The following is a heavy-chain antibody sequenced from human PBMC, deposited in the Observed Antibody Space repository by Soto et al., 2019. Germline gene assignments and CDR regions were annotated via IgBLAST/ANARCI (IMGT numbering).Heavy chain of an antibody. J-gene: IGHJ4*02. V-gene: IGHV1-18*01. CDR3: AKGADSRRWPPGIDS. CDR1: GYTFTNYG. Sequence: QVQLVQSGAEVKKPGASVKLSCKASGYTFTNYGFTWVRQAPGPGREWMGRISAYNGNTNYAQKLQDRVTMTTDTTTSTVYMELRSLTSDDTAVYYCAKGADSRRWPPGIDSWGQGTLVTVSS. CDR2: ISAYNGNT. D-gene: IGHD6-13*01.